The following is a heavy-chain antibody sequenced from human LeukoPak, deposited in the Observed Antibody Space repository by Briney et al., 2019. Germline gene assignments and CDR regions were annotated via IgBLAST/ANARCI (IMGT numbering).Heavy chain of an antibody. V-gene: IGHV3-23*01. CDR1: GFTFSSYA. J-gene: IGHJ4*02. Sequence: TGGSLRLSCAASGFTFSSYAMSWVRQAPGKGLEWVSAISGSGGSTYYADSVKGRFTISRDNSKNTAYLQMNSLKTEDTAVYYCTSFDIVVVPAAIRDYWGQGTLVTVSS. D-gene: IGHD2-2*01. CDR3: TSFDIVVVPAAIRDY. CDR2: ISGSGGST.